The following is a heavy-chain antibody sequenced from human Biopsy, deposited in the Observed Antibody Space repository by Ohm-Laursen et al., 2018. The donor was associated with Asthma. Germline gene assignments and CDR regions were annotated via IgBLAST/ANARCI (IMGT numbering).Heavy chain of an antibody. V-gene: IGHV3-7*01. D-gene: IGHD3-3*02. J-gene: IGHJ1*01. Sequence: GSLRLSCTASGFTFRSYAMHWVRQAPGKGLEWVANIKHDGSEKNHVDSLKGRFTISRDNAKNSLYLQMNSLRAEDTAVYYCARTFHFWSPYHAEHYQLWGQGTLVTVSS. CDR3: ARTFHFWSPYHAEHYQL. CDR2: IKHDGSEK. CDR1: GFTFRSYA.